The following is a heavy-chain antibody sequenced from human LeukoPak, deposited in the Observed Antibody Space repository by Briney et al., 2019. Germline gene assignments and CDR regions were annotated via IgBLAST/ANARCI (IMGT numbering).Heavy chain of an antibody. V-gene: IGHV3-21*01. CDR3: ATSGWVDY. CDR2: ISSSSSYI. D-gene: IGHD3-3*01. CDR1: GFTFSSYS. Sequence: GGCLRLSWAASGFTFSSYSMNWVRQAPGKGLEWVSSISSSSSYIYYADSVKGRFTISRDNAKNSLYLQMNSLRAEDTAVYYCATSGWVDYWGQGTLVTVSS. J-gene: IGHJ4*02.